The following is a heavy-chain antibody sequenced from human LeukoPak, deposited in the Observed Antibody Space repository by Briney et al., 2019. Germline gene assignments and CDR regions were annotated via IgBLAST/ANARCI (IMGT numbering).Heavy chain of an antibody. V-gene: IGHV5-51*01. CDR1: GYDFTTYW. D-gene: IGHD6-13*01. CDR2: IWPGDSDI. Sequence: GESLKISCKISGYDFTTYWIAWVRQMPGKGLECMGIIWPGDSDIRYSPSFQGQVTISADKSINTAYLQWSSLKASDTAMYYCARLGAAAGIDYWGQGTLVTVSS. J-gene: IGHJ4*02. CDR3: ARLGAAAGIDY.